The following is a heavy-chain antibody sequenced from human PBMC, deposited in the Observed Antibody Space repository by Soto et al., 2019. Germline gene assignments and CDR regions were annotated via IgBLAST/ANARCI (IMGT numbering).Heavy chain of an antibody. CDR2: IYHSGST. J-gene: IGHJ4*02. D-gene: IGHD6-19*01. V-gene: IGHV4-38-2*01. CDR3: ARVVSVAGAHFDY. CDR1: DYSISSGYY. Sequence: SETLSLTCGVSDYSISSGYYWGWIRQPPGKGLEWIGGIYHSGSTYYSPSLQRRVTISVDTSKNHFSLKLRSLTAADTAVYYCARVVSVAGAHFDYWGQGALGTVSS.